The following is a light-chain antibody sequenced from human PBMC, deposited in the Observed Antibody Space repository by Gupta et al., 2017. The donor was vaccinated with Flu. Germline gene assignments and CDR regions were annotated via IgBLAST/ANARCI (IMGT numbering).Light chain of an antibody. V-gene: IGLV3-19*01. Sequence: SSELTQDPAVSVALGQTVTITCQGVSLSTSYANWYQQKPGQAPILVIYGKNTRPSGIPDRFCGSSSGNTASLTITGAQAEDEADYYCHSRDSDSDLVAFVFGAGTKVTVL. CDR2: GKN. CDR3: HSRDSDSDLVAFV. CDR1: SLSTSY. J-gene: IGLJ1*01.